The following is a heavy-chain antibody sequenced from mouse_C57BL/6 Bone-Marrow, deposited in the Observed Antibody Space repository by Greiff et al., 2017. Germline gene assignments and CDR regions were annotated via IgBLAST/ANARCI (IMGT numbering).Heavy chain of an antibody. Sequence: EVKLQESGPGLVKPSQSLSLTCSVTGYSITSGYYWNWIRQFPGNKLEWMGYISYDGSNNYNPSLKNRISITRDTSKNQFFLKLNSVTTEDTATYYCARGGGYYGSSYYAMDYWGQGTSVTVSS. J-gene: IGHJ4*01. CDR3: ARGGGYYGSSYYAMDY. CDR1: GYSITSGYY. D-gene: IGHD1-1*01. CDR2: ISYDGSN. V-gene: IGHV3-6*01.